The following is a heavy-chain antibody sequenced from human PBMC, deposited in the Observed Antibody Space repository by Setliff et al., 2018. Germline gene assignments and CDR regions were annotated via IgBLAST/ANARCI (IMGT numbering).Heavy chain of an antibody. J-gene: IGHJ4*02. CDR2: INPNSGGT. V-gene: IGHV1-2*02. Sequence: GASVKVSCKTSGYTFSDYYVHWVRQAPGQGLEWMGWINPNSGGTNYAQKFQGRLTITRDTSISTPYMELSRLTSDDTAVYYCARERQVGSTTSFDYWGQGTLVTVSS. CDR3: ARERQVGSTTSFDY. CDR1: GYTFSDYY. D-gene: IGHD1-26*01.